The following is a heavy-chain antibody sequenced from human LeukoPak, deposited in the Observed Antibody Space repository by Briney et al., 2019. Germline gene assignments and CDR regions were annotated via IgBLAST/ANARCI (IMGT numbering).Heavy chain of an antibody. J-gene: IGHJ6*02. CDR1: GFTFSDYY. CDR3: ARDPPYYYYGMDV. Sequence: PGGSLRLSCAASGFTFSDYYMSWIRQAPGKGLEWVSYISSSGSTIYYADSVKGRFTISRDNAKNSLYLQMDSLRAEDTAVYYCARDPPYYYYGMDVWGQGTTVTVSS. V-gene: IGHV3-11*01. CDR2: ISSSGSTI.